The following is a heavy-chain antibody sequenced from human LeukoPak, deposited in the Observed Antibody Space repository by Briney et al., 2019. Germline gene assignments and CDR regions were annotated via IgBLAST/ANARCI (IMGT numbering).Heavy chain of an antibody. CDR2: ISSSGSTI. D-gene: IGHD3-10*01. J-gene: IGHJ4*02. V-gene: IGHV3-11*04. CDR1: GFTFSDYY. CDR3: ARDLYGSGSYYSGILFDY. Sequence: GGSLRLSCAAPGFTFSDYYISWIRQAPGKGLEWVSYISSSGSTIYYADSVKGRFTISRDNAKNSLYLQMNSLRAEDTAVYYCARDLYGSGSYYSGILFDYWGQGTLVTVSS.